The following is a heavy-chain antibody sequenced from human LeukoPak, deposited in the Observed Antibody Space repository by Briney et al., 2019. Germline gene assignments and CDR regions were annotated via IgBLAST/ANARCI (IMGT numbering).Heavy chain of an antibody. D-gene: IGHD4-11*01. CDR2: ISGSGGST. J-gene: IGHJ5*02. Sequence: GGSLRLSCAASGFTLSSYAMSWVRQAPGKGLEWVSAISGSGGSTYYADSVKGRFTISRDNSKNTLYLQMNSLRAEDTAVYYCAKMTTITGWFDPWGQGTLVTVSS. CDR3: AKMTTITGWFDP. V-gene: IGHV3-23*01. CDR1: GFTLSSYA.